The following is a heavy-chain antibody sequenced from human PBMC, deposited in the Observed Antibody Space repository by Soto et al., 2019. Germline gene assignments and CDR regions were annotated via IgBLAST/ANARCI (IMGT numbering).Heavy chain of an antibody. CDR1: GFTFSSYA. CDR3: ARGDYGDYGGNY. J-gene: IGHJ4*02. D-gene: IGHD4-17*01. V-gene: IGHV3-30-3*01. CDR2: ISYDGSNK. Sequence: QVQLVESGGGVVQPGRSLRLSCAASGFTFSSYARHWVRQAPGKGLEWVAVISYDGSNKYYADSVKGRFTISRDNSKNTLYLQMNSLRAEDTAVYYCARGDYGDYGGNYWGQGTLVTVSS.